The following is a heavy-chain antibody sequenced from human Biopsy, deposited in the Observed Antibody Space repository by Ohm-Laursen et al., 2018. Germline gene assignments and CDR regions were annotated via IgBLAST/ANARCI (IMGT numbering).Heavy chain of an antibody. V-gene: IGHV3-23*01. CDR3: AKPADSYGSEFYFDY. CDR1: GFYFSNYA. CDR2: INTSGGST. J-gene: IGHJ4*02. D-gene: IGHD4-17*01. Sequence: GSLRLSRAASGFYFSNYAMSWVRQAPGKGLEWVSVINTSGGSTHYAVSVKGRFTISRDNSKNTLYLRMNSLRAEDTAVYYCAKPADSYGSEFYFDYWGQGTLVTASS.